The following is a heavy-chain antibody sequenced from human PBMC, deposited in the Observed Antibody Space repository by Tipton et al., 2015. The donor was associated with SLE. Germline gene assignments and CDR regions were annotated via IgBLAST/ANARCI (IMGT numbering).Heavy chain of an antibody. V-gene: IGHV1-69*05. J-gene: IGHJ3*02. CDR1: GGTFASYA. CDR3: GRGEPSGNFYTGYSADAFDI. Sequence: QSGAEVKKPGPSVKVSCKASGGTFASYAITWVRQAPGQGLEWMGGIIPIFGTANYAPKFPGRVTITTDESTSTGYMELSSLRSEDTAVYYCGRGEPSGNFYTGYSADAFDIWGQGTMVTVSS. CDR2: IIPIFGTA. D-gene: IGHD1-26*01.